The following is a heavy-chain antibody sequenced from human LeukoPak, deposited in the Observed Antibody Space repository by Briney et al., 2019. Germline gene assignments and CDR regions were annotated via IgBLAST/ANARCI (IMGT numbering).Heavy chain of an antibody. D-gene: IGHD6-13*01. CDR3: VRERQPHLVRDRFDS. V-gene: IGHV3-74*03. CDR1: GFNFSSYW. Sequence: GGSLRLSCAASGFNFSSYWMHWVRQAPGKGPVWLSRISPDGSVSTYADPVKGRFAISRDNAKNTLYVLMSRLRAEDTAVYYGVRERQPHLVRDRFDSWGEGTLVTVSS. J-gene: IGHJ5*01. CDR2: ISPDGSVS.